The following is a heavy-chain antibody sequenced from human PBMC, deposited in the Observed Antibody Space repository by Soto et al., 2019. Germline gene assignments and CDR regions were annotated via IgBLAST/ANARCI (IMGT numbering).Heavy chain of an antibody. V-gene: IGHV6-1*01. Sequence: QSQTLSLTCAISGDSVSSNSAAWNWIRQSPSRGLEWLGRTYYRSKWYNDYAVSVKSRITINTDTSKNQFSLQLNSVTPEDTAVYYCASGGYSSGWYTYYFDYWGQGTLVTVSS. J-gene: IGHJ4*02. D-gene: IGHD6-19*01. CDR1: GDSVSSNSAA. CDR2: TYYRSKWYN. CDR3: ASGGYSSGWYTYYFDY.